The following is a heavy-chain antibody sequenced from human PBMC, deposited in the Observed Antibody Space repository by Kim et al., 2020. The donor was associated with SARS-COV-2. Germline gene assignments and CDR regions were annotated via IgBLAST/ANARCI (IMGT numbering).Heavy chain of an antibody. CDR3: ALMVYARDY. CDR2: SYL. J-gene: IGHJ4*02. Sequence: SYLYYAYSVQDRFTNSRDNAKNSLYLQMNSLGAEDTAVYSCALMVYARDYWGQGTLVTGSS. D-gene: IGHD2-8*01. V-gene: IGHV3-21*01.